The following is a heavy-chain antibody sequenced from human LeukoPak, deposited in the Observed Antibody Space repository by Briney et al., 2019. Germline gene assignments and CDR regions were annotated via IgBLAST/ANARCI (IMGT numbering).Heavy chain of an antibody. V-gene: IGHV3-23*01. CDR2: VSGSDGSS. Sequence: GGSLRLSCATSGFTFVGNAMSWVRQAPGKGLEWVSGVSGSDGSSHYADSLKGRFTISVDNSKNTLHLQMTSLRAEDTAVYYGAKGGLGGYNAVFDHWGQGTLVTVSS. J-gene: IGHJ4*02. CDR3: AKGGLGGYNAVFDH. D-gene: IGHD5-24*01. CDR1: GFTFVGNA.